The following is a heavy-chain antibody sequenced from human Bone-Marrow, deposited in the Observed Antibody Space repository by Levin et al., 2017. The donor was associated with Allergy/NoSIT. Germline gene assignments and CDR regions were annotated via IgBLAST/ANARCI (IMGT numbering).Heavy chain of an antibody. D-gene: IGHD2-15*01. V-gene: IGHV3-48*03. CDR1: GFSFSDYE. J-gene: IGHJ2*01. CDR3: ARDKRSGGVTPDWYFDL. Sequence: GESLKISCAASGFSFSDYEMNWVRQAPGKGLEWISYISSSGSTKYYADSVKGRFTISTENSLYLQMNSLRADDTAIYYCARDKRSGGVTPDWYFDLWGRGTLVIVSS. CDR2: ISSSGSTK.